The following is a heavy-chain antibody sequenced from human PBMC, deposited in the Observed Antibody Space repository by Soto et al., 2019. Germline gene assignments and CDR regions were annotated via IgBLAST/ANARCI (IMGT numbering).Heavy chain of an antibody. CDR1: AFTFSSYR. D-gene: IGHD5-18*01. V-gene: IGHV3-30*18. CDR3: VKERYGQLWLEDYGMDV. J-gene: IGHJ6*02. Sequence: QVQLVESGGGVVQPGRSLRLSCAASAFTFSSYRIHWVRQAPGKGLDWVAVISYDASDKYYADSVKGRFTISRDNSKNTLYLQMNSLRAEDKAVYYCVKERYGQLWLEDYGMDVWGQGTTVTVSS. CDR2: ISYDASDK.